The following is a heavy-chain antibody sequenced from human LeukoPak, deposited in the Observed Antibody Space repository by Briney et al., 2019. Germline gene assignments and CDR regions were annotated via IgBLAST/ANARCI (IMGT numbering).Heavy chain of an antibody. J-gene: IGHJ3*02. CDR2: IYHSGST. CDR3: ARDPHSSGYYYRGDAFDI. V-gene: IGHV4-38-2*02. CDR1: GYSISSGYY. Sequence: SETLSLTCTVSGYSISSGYYWGWIRQPPGKGLEWIGSIYHSGSTYYNPSLKSRVTISVDTSKNQFSLKLSSVTAADTAVYYCARDPHSSGYYYRGDAFDIWGQGTMVTVSS. D-gene: IGHD3-22*01.